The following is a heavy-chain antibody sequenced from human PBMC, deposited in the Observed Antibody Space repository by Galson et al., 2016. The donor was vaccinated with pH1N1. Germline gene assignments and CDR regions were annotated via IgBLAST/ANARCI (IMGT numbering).Heavy chain of an antibody. V-gene: IGHV4-39*01. D-gene: IGHD6-13*01. J-gene: IGHJ4*02. CDR3: ASRGSSFWVF. CDR1: GASVTSRSHY. CDR2: IHSSGSS. Sequence: SETLSLTCTVSGASVTSRSHYWDWIRQPPGKGLEWLGNIHSSGSSYYNPSLKSRVSISVDTSKNQFSLHVRSVTAADTAVHYCASRGSSFWVFWGQGTLATVSS.